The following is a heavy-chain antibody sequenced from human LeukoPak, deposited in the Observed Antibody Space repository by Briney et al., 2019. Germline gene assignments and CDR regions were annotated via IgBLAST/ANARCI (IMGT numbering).Heavy chain of an antibody. V-gene: IGHV4-61*08. CDR3: ARGVSDYPTSRMDV. CDR1: GGSISSGGYY. J-gene: IGHJ6*02. Sequence: SETLSLTCTVSGGSISSGGYYWSWIRQHPGKGLEWIGYIYYSGSTNYNPSLKSRVTISVDTSKNQFSLKLSSVTAADTAVYYCARGVSDYPTSRMDVWGQGTTVTVSS. D-gene: IGHD4-17*01. CDR2: IYYSGST.